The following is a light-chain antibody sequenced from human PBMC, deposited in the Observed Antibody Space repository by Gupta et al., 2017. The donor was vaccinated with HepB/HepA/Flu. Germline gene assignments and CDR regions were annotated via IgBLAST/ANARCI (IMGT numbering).Light chain of an antibody. Sequence: SAELTQDPAVSVALGQTARITCQGDSLRSYYASWYQQKPGQAPVLVIYGKNDRPSGIPDRFSASSSGNTASLTITGAQAEDEADYYCHSPDSSGTHLVFGGGTKLTVL. CDR2: GKN. J-gene: IGLJ2*01. CDR1: SLRSYY. V-gene: IGLV3-19*01. CDR3: HSPDSSGTHLV.